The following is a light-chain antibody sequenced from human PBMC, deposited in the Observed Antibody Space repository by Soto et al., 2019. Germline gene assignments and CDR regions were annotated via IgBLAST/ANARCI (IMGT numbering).Light chain of an antibody. J-gene: IGLJ2*01. CDR3: SSYAGSSNLGV. V-gene: IGLV2-8*01. CDR1: SSDVCGYNY. CDR2: EVS. Sequence: QSALTQPPSASGSPGQSVTISCTGTSSDVCGYNYVSWYQQHPGRAPKLMIYEVSKRPSGVPDRFSGSKSGNTASLTVSGLQPEDEADYYCSSYAGSSNLGVFGGGTKLTVL.